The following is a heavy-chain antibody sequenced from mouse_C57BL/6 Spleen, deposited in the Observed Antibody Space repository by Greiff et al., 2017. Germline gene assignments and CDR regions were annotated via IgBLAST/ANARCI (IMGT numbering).Heavy chain of an antibody. CDR2: IYPGDGDI. V-gene: IGHV1-82*01. Sequence: QVQLQQSGPELVKPGASVKISCKASGYAFSSSWMNWVKQRPGKGLEWIGRIYPGDGDINYNGKFKGKATLTADKSSSTAYMQLSSLTSEDSAVYFCARDYGSFAYWGQGTLVTVSA. CDR1: GYAFSSSW. J-gene: IGHJ3*01. CDR3: ARDYGSFAY. D-gene: IGHD1-1*02.